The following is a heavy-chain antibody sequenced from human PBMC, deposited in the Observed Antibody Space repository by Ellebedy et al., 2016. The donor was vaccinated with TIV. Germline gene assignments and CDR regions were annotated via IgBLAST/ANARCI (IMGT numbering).Heavy chain of an antibody. CDR3: TRALCGGDCKLDY. V-gene: IGHV1-2*02. CDR1: GYTFTGYY. CDR2: INPYSGGT. Sequence: AASVKVSCKASGYTFTGYYIHWVRQAPGQGLEWMGWINPYSGGTNYAQKFQGRVTMTRDTSINTAYMELSRLRSDDTAVYYCTRALCGGDCKLDYWGQGALVAVSS. J-gene: IGHJ4*02. D-gene: IGHD2-21*02.